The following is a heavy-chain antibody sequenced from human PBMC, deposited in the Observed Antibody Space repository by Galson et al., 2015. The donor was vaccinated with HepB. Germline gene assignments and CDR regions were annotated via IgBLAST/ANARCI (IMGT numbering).Heavy chain of an antibody. CDR3: AKDLALTASYYYLGMDV. CDR1: GFIFSDYG. V-gene: IGHV3-30*18. CDR2: ISYDGNTK. Sequence: LRLSCAASGFIFSDYGMHWVRQAPGKGLEWVAVISYDGNTKFYADSVKGRFTISRDNSKSTLYLQMDSLRAEDTAVYYCAKDLALTASYYYLGMDVWGQGTTVTVSS. D-gene: IGHD2-21*02. J-gene: IGHJ6*02.